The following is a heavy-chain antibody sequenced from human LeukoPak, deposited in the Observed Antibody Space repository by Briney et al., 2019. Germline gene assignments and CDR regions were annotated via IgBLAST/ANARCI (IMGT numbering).Heavy chain of an antibody. CDR2: IYYSGST. V-gene: IGHV4-59*01. Sequence: SETLSLTCTVSGVSISSYYWSWIRQPPGKGLEWIGYIYYSGSTNYNPSLKSRVTISVDTSKNQFSLKLSSVTAADTAVYYCARGGLVRGTLNSLIGSDIWDQGIMVTVSS. CDR3: ARGGLVRGTLNSLIGSDI. CDR1: GVSISSYY. D-gene: IGHD3-10*01. J-gene: IGHJ3*02.